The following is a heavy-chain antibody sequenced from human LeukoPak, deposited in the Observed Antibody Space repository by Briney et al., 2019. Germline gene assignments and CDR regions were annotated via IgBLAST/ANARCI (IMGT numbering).Heavy chain of an antibody. CDR3: AKGAGPPWFDP. CDR1: TPSISSDTYF. D-gene: IGHD6-19*01. V-gene: IGHV4-61*02. J-gene: IGHJ5*02. Sequence: SHTLSLTCTVSTPSISSDTYFWSWIRQPAGKGLEWIGRMSSSGISTYSPSLKSRVTISIATYRNQYSMNLNAVAAADTVVYYCAKGAGPPWFDPWGQGTLVTVSS. CDR2: MSSSGIS.